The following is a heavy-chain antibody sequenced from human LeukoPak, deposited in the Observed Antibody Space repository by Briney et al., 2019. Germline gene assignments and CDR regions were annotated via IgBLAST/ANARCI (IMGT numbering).Heavy chain of an antibody. J-gene: IGHJ4*02. V-gene: IGHV3-23*01. CDR2: MTGGGVST. CDR3: ATSRRGFEY. Sequence: GGSLRLSCAASGFTFSSYAISWVRQAPGKGLEWVSAMTGGGVSTYYADSVKGRFTISRDNSKNTLYVQVNSLRAEDTAVYYCATSRRGFEYWGQGTLVTVSS. D-gene: IGHD6-13*01. CDR1: GFTFSSYA.